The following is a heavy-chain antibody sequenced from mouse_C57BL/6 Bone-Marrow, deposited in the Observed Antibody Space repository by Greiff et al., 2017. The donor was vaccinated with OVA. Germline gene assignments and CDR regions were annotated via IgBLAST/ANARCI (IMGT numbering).Heavy chain of an antibody. D-gene: IGHD2-4*01. V-gene: IGHV5-4*03. J-gene: IGHJ4*01. CDR2: ISDGGSYT. CDR3: ARRPYDYGGDY. Sequence: EVQLVESGGGLVKPGGSLKLSCAASGFTFSSYAMSWVRQTPEKRLEWVATISDGGSYTYYPDNVKGRFTISRDNAKNNLYLQMSHLKSEDTAMYYCARRPYDYGGDYWGQGTSVTVSS. CDR1: GFTFSSYA.